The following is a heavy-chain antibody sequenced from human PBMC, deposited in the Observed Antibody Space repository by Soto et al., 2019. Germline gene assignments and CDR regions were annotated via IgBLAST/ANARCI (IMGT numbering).Heavy chain of an antibody. CDR1: GFTFSVHS. CDR3: ARDSDIYYGMDV. D-gene: IGHD3-9*01. CDR2: ISSTSSAR. J-gene: IGHJ6*02. V-gene: IGHV3-48*02. Sequence: DVQLVESGGGFIQPGESLRLSCAASGFTFSVHSMNWVHRAPGKGLEWVSYISSTSSARYYADSVRGRFTISRDNAKYSLYLQMNSLTDEDTAVYYCARDSDIYYGMDVWGQGTTVTVSS.